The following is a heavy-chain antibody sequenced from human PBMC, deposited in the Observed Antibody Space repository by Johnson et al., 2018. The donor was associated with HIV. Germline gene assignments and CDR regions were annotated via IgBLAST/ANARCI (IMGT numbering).Heavy chain of an antibody. CDR2: IRSDGSDE. CDR3: ARERYTTGLYSGSYGAFDM. V-gene: IGHV3-30*02. CDR1: GFTFTNYD. J-gene: IGHJ3*02. Sequence: QVQLVESGGAVVQPGGSLRLSCAASGFTFTNYDMHWVRQAPGKGLEWVAFIRSDGSDEHYVDSVKGRLTISRDNAKNSLYLQMNSLRAEDTAVYYCARERYTTGLYSGSYGAFDMWGQETMVTVSS. D-gene: IGHD1-26*01.